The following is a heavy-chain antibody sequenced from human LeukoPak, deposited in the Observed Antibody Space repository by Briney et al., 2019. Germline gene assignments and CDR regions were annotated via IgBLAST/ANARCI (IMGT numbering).Heavy chain of an antibody. J-gene: IGHJ5*02. CDR3: ARPRGDSGYAGKEWFDP. V-gene: IGHV1-2*02. CDR2: INPNNGGA. D-gene: IGHD5-12*01. Sequence: ASVKVSCKASGYTFTGYYSHWVRQAPGQGLEWMGWINPNNGGANYAQKFQGRVTMTSDTSISTVYMELSRLRSDDTAVYYCARPRGDSGYAGKEWFDPWGQGTLVTVSS. CDR1: GYTFTGYY.